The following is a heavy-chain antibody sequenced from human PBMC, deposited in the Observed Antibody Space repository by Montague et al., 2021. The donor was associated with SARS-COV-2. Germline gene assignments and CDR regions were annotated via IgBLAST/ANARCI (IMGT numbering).Heavy chain of an antibody. D-gene: IGHD2-2*01. CDR1: GGSFSVYY. CDR2: IYHSGST. Sequence: SETLSLTCAVYGGSFSVYYWSWIRQPPGKGLEWIGEIYHSGSTNYNPSLKSRVTISVDTSKNQFSLRLSSVTAADTAVYYCARDRGVQYQLQMPFYFDYWGQGTLVTVSS. V-gene: IGHV4-34*01. CDR3: ARDRGVQYQLQMPFYFDY. J-gene: IGHJ4*02.